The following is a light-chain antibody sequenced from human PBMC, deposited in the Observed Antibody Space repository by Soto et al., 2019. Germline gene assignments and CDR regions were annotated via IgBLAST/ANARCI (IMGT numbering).Light chain of an antibody. CDR1: SGTIASNY. J-gene: IGLJ1*01. CDR3: QSYDRNIYV. Sequence: NFVLTQPHCVSESPGKTGIISYTRSSGTIASNYVQWYQQRPGSYPTTVIYDSDQRPSGVPDRFSGSIDSSSNSASLTISGLTTEDEADYFCQSYDRNIYVFGTGTKVTVL. V-gene: IGLV6-57*01. CDR2: DSD.